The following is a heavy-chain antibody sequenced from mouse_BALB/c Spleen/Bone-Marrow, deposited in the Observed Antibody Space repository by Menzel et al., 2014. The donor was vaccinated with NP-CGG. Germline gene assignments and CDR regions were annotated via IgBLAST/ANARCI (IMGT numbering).Heavy chain of an antibody. CDR3: ARHYRYYFDY. V-gene: IGHV1-7*01. CDR2: INPSTGYT. CDR1: GYTFTSYW. Sequence: QVQLQQPGAGLAKPGASVKMSCKASGYTFTSYWMHWVKQRPGQGLEWIGYINPSTGYTEYNQKFRDKATLTADKSSSTAYMQLSSLTSEDSAVYYCARHYRYYFDYWGQGTTLTVSS. J-gene: IGHJ2*01. D-gene: IGHD2-14*01.